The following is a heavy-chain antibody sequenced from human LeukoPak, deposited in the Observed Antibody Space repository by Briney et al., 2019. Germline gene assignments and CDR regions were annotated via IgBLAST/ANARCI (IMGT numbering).Heavy chain of an antibody. CDR1: GGSISSGGYS. D-gene: IGHD2-2*01. J-gene: IGHJ5*02. CDR3: ARMAKLGYCSSTSCYVWFDP. CDR2: IYHSGNI. V-gene: IGHV4-30-2*01. Sequence: SETLSLTCAVSGGSISSGGYSWSWIRQPPGKGLEWIGFIYHSGNIYYNPSLKSRVTISVDRSKNQFSLNLSSVTAADTAVYYCARMAKLGYCSSTSCYVWFDPWGQGTLVTVSS.